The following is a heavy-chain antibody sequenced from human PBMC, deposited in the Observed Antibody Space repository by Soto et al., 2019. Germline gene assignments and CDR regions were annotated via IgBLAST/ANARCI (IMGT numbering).Heavy chain of an antibody. CDR1: GFTFRSSS. Sequence: SVKVSCKTSGFTFRSSSVQWVRQARGQRLEWIGWLVVGTGNTNYAQKFQQRVTISSDRSTNTVSMELSSLTSEDTAVYYCATGAYCSGGSCSDYYYYYYGMDLWGQGTTVTVSS. CDR2: LVVGTGNT. D-gene: IGHD2-15*01. CDR3: ATGAYCSGGSCSDYYYYYYGMDL. V-gene: IGHV1-58*01. J-gene: IGHJ6*02.